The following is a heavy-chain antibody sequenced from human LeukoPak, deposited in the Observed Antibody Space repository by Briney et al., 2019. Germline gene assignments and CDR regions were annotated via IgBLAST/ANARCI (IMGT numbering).Heavy chain of an antibody. J-gene: IGHJ4*02. V-gene: IGHV3-9*01. CDR3: AKAFHYGSGSYSYYFDY. CDR1: GFTFDDYA. Sequence: SGGSLRLSCAASGFTFDDYAMHWVRHAPGKGLEWVSGISWNSASIGYADSVKGRFTISRDNAKNSLYLQMNSLRAEDTALYYCAKAFHYGSGSYSYYFDYWGQGTLVTVSS. CDR2: ISWNSASI. D-gene: IGHD3-10*01.